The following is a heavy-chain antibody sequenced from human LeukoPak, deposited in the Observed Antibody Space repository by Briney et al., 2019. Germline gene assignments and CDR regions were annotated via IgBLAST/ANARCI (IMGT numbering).Heavy chain of an antibody. V-gene: IGHV4-4*07. Sequence: SETLSLTCTVSGGYISSYYWSWIRQPAGKGLEWIGRIYPSGSTNYNPSLKSRVTISVDTSKNQFSLKLSSVTAADTAVYYCARANGDPFNYYFYMDVWGKGTTVTVSS. CDR1: GGYISSYY. J-gene: IGHJ6*03. CDR3: ARANGDPFNYYFYMDV. D-gene: IGHD4-17*01. CDR2: IYPSGST.